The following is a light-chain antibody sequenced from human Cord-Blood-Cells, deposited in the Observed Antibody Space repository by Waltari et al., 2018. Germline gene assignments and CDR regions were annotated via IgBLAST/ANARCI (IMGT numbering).Light chain of an antibody. CDR2: AAS. Sequence: DIQMTQSPSSLSASVGDRVTITCRASQSIRSYLNWYQQKPGKAPKLLNYAASSFQSGVPSRCSSSGSGTYFTLTISSLQPEDFATYYCQQSYSTPLTFGGGTKVEIK. CDR3: QQSYSTPLT. CDR1: QSIRSY. V-gene: IGKV1-39*01. J-gene: IGKJ4*01.